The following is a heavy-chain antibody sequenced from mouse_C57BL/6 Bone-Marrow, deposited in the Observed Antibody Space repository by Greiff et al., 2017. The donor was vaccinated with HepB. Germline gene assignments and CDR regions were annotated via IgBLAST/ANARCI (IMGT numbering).Heavy chain of an antibody. V-gene: IGHV5-12*01. CDR3: ASRCTGPAMDY. D-gene: IGHD1-1*01. CDR1: GFTVSDYY. CDR2: ISNGGGGT. Sequence: VHLVESGGGLVQPGGSLKLSCAASGFTVSDYYMYWVRQTPEKRLEWVAYISNGGGGTYYSDTGKGRFTISRDNAQNTLYLQMGRLKSEDTAMYYCASRCTGPAMDYWGQGTPVIV. J-gene: IGHJ4*01.